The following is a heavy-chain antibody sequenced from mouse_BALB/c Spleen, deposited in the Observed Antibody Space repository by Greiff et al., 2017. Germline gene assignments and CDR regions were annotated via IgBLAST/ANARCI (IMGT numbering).Heavy chain of an antibody. D-gene: IGHD4-1*01. CDR3: ASTGTGWYFDV. CDR1: GFTFSSYG. J-gene: IGHJ1*01. V-gene: IGHV5-6*02. Sequence: DVKLVESGGDLVKPGGSLKLSCAASGFTFSSYGMSWVRQTPDKRLEWVATISSGGSYTYYPDSVKGRFTISRDNAKNTLYLQMSSLKSEDTAMYSCASTGTGWYFDVWGAGTTVTVSS. CDR2: ISSGGSYT.